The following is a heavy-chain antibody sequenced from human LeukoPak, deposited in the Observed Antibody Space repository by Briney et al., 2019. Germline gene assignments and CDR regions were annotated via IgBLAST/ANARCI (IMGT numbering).Heavy chain of an antibody. J-gene: IGHJ4*02. V-gene: IGHV3-23*01. CDR3: AKVRVGATTYYFDY. Sequence: PGGSLRLSCAASGFTFSSYAMSWVRQAPGKGLEWVSAISGSGGSTCYADSVKGRFTISRDNSKNTLYLQMNSLRAEDTAVYYCAKVRVGATTYYFDYWGQGTLVTVSS. CDR1: GFTFSSYA. D-gene: IGHD1-26*01. CDR2: ISGSGGST.